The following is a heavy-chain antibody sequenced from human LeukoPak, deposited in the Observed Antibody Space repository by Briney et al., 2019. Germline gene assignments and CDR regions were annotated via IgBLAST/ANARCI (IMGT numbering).Heavy chain of an antibody. V-gene: IGHV1-18*01. CDR3: ARDCDRSGYYCY. CDR1: GYTFTDYG. J-gene: IGHJ4*02. CDR2: ISTYNGNT. Sequence: ASVKVSCKASGYTFTDYGISWVRQAPGQGLEWMGWISTYNGNTNYAQKLQGRVAMTTDTSTSTAYMDLRSLRSDDTAVYYCARDCDRSGYYCYWGQRTLVTVSS. D-gene: IGHD3-22*01.